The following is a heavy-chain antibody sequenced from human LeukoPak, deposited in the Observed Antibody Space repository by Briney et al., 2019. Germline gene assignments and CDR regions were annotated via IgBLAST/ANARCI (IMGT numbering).Heavy chain of an antibody. CDR1: GGSISSYY. Sequence: SETLSLTCTVSGGSISSYYWSWIRQPPGKGLEWIGYIYYSGSTNYNPSLKSRVTISVDTSKNQFSLKLSSVTAADTAVYYCARLVAAAGTSGWWYYYYYMDVWGKGTTVTISS. D-gene: IGHD6-13*01. CDR3: ARLVAAAGTSGWWYYYYYMDV. V-gene: IGHV4-59*01. CDR2: IYYSGST. J-gene: IGHJ6*03.